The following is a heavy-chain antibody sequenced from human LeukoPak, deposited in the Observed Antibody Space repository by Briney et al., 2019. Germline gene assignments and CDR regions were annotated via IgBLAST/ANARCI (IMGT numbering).Heavy chain of an antibody. Sequence: PSETLSLTCTVSGGSISTYYWSWIRQPPGKGLEWIGYLYYTGSTNYNPSLKTRVTISVDTSKNQFSLKLSSVTAADTAVYYCARSDYPYVWGPYWGQGTLATVSS. CDR3: ARSDYPYVWGPY. D-gene: IGHD3-16*01. CDR2: LYYTGST. J-gene: IGHJ4*02. CDR1: GGSISTYY. V-gene: IGHV4-59*01.